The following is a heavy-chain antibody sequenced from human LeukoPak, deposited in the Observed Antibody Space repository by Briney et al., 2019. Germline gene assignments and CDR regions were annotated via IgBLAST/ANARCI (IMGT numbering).Heavy chain of an antibody. V-gene: IGHV1-69*13. CDR1: GGTFSSYA. J-gene: IGHJ4*02. D-gene: IGHD3-10*01. CDR2: IIPIFGTA. CDR3: ARGRGRKYYGSGSYFN. Sequence: SVKVSCKASGGTFSSYAISWVRQAPGQGLEWMGGIIPIFGTANYAQKFQGRVTITADESTSTAYMELSSLRSEDTAVYYCARGRGRKYYGSGSYFNWGQGTLVTVSS.